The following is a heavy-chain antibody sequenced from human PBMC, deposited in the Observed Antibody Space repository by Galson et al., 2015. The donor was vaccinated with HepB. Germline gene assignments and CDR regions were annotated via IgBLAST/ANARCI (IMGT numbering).Heavy chain of an antibody. Sequence: SLRLSCAASGFIFSTYPMHWVRQAPGKGPEWISYISRTTNAISYADAVRGRFTISRDNAKNSLYLEMNRLRDEDTAVYYCAIDRSGYEKMAFDMLGQGTTVVVSS. D-gene: IGHD3-22*01. V-gene: IGHV3-48*02. J-gene: IGHJ3*02. CDR1: GFIFSTYP. CDR2: ISRTTNAI. CDR3: AIDRSGYEKMAFDM.